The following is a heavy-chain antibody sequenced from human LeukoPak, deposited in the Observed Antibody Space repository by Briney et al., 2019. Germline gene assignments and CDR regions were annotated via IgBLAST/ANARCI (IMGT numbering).Heavy chain of an antibody. CDR3: AAISESYGY. V-gene: IGHV3-13*04. D-gene: IGHD1-26*01. CDR2: IGTAGDT. CDR1: GFTFISYE. Sequence: GVPLRLSCASSGFTFISYERHWVRETTGKCLESVSAIGTAGDTYYPGYVKGRFTISRENAKNSLYLQMNSLRAGDTAVYYCAAISESYGYWGQGTLVTVSS. J-gene: IGHJ4*02.